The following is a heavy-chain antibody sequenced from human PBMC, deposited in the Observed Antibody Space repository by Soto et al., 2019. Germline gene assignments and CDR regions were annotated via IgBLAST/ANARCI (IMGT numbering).Heavy chain of an antibody. Sequence: QVQLVQSGAEVKKPGSSVKVSCKASGGTFSSYTISWVRQAPGQGLEWMGRIIPILGIANYAQKFQGRVTITADKSTSTDHMELSSLRSEDTAVYYCARAKTTVVTPDYWGQGTLVTVSS. D-gene: IGHD4-17*01. CDR2: IIPILGIA. CDR1: GGTFSSYT. V-gene: IGHV1-69*02. J-gene: IGHJ4*02. CDR3: ARAKTTVVTPDY.